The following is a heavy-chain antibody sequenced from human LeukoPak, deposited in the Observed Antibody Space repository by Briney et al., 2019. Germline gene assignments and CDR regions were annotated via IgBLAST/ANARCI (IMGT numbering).Heavy chain of an antibody. CDR3: ASRIAAAGVPFVDY. CDR1: GYSFTSYW. J-gene: IGHJ4*02. V-gene: IGHV5-10-1*01. D-gene: IGHD6-13*01. CDR2: IDPSDSYT. Sequence: GESLKISCKGSGYSFTSYWISWVRLMPGKGLEWMGRIDPSDSYTNCSPSFQGHVTISADKSISTAYLQWSSLKASDTAMYYCASRIAAAGVPFVDYWGQGTLVTVSS.